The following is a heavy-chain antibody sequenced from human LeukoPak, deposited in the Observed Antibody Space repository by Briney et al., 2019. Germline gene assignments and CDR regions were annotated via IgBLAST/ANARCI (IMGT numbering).Heavy chain of an antibody. D-gene: IGHD6-13*01. CDR1: GFTLSIYG. V-gene: IGHV3-33*01. Sequence: GGSLRLSCAVSGFTLSIYGMHWVRQAPGKGPEWVAAIWFDGSSQYYADSVKGRFTVPRDNSKNTPYLQKDSLRAEDTAVYHCSTFHRSSWYTPIDYWGQGTLVTVSS. CDR3: STFHRSSWYTPIDY. CDR2: IWFDGSSQ. J-gene: IGHJ4*02.